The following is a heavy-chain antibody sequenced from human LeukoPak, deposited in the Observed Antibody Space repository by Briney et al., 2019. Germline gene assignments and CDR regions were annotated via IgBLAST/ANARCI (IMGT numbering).Heavy chain of an antibody. CDR2: IIPIVGIA. V-gene: IGHV1-69*04. J-gene: IGHJ4*02. CDR1: GGTFSSYA. D-gene: IGHD5-12*01. CDR3: ARDGERATIYFDY. Sequence: GASVKVSCKASGGTFSSYALSWVRQAPGQGLEWMGTIIPIVGIANYAQKFQGRATITADKSTSTAYMELSSLRSEDTAVYYCARDGERATIYFDYWARGTLVTVSS.